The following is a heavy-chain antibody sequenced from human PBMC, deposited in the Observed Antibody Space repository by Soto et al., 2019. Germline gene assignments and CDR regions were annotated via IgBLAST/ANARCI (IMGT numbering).Heavy chain of an antibody. CDR1: GYTFSTYG. J-gene: IGHJ5*02. CDR2: IGADNGDT. Sequence: QVQLVQSGAEVKKPGASVKVSCKASGYTFSTYGVSWVRQAPGQGLEWMGWIGADNGDTNYAQNFQGRVNMTTDTSTTTSYMELRSLTSDDTDVYFCARDWKGAEGFDPWGQGTLVTVSS. V-gene: IGHV1-18*01. D-gene: IGHD1-1*01. CDR3: ARDWKGAEGFDP.